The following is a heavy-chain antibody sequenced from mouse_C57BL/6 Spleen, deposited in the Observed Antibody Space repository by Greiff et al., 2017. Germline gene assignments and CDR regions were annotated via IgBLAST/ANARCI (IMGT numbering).Heavy chain of an antibody. CDR3: ARTYYDYDGAMDY. J-gene: IGHJ4*01. CDR2: INPSSGYT. CDR1: GYTFTSYW. Sequence: LQESGAELAKPGASVMLSCKASGYTFTSYWMHWVKQRPGQGLEWIGYINPSSGYTKYNQKFKDKATLTADKSSSTAYMQLSSLTYEDSAVYYCARTYYDYDGAMDYWGQGTSVTVSS. D-gene: IGHD2-4*01. V-gene: IGHV1-7*01.